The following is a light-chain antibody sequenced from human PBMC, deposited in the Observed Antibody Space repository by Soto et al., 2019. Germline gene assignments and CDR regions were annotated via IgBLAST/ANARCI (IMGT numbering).Light chain of an antibody. CDR3: QQGGNWPLT. V-gene: IGKV3-15*01. J-gene: IGKJ5*01. CDR2: DAS. Sequence: EIVMTQSPATLSVSPGERVTLSCRASQSVSSYLAWFQQKPGQAPRLLIYDASTRATGIPVRFSGSGSGTEFTLTISSLQSEDFGIYYCQQGGNWPLTFGQGTRLEIK. CDR1: QSVSSY.